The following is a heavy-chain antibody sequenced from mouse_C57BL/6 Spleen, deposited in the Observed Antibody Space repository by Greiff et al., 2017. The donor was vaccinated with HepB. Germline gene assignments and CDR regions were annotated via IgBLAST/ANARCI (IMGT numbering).Heavy chain of an antibody. CDR2: IDPENGDT. Sequence: VQLQQSGAELVRPGASVKLSCTASGFNIKDDYMHWVKQRPEQGLEWIGWIDPENGDTEYASKFQGKATITADTSSNTAYLQLSSLTSEDTAVYYFTITTVVAPATPFDVWGTGTTVTVSS. V-gene: IGHV14-4*01. CDR3: TITTVVAPATPFDV. J-gene: IGHJ1*03. CDR1: GFNIKDDY. D-gene: IGHD1-1*01.